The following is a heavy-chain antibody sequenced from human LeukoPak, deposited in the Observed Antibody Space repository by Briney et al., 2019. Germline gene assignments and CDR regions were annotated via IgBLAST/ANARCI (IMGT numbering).Heavy chain of an antibody. V-gene: IGHV3-48*03. CDR3: ARDRIVGGRPSLDY. CDR2: ISSSGTIV. CDR1: GFTFNGYE. J-gene: IGHJ4*02. D-gene: IGHD1-26*01. Sequence: PGGSLRLSCAASGFTFNGYEMNWVRQGPGKGLEWVSYISSSGTIVYYADFVKGRFTISRDNAKNSLYLQMNSLRAEDTAVYYCARDRIVGGRPSLDYWGLGTLVTVSS.